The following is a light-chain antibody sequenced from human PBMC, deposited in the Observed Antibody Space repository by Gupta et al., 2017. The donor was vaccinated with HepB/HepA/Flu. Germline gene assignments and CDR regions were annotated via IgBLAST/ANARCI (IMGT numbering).Light chain of an antibody. Sequence: SSELTQDPAVSVALGQTVRITCQGDSLRSYYASWYQQKPGQAPVLVIYGKNNRPTGSPDRVSGSSSGNTASLTITGAQAEEEADYYCNYRDSSGNHLRHVVFGGGAKLTVL. CDR2: GKN. CDR3: NYRDSSGNHLRHVV. CDR1: SLRSYY. J-gene: IGLJ2*01. V-gene: IGLV3-19*01.